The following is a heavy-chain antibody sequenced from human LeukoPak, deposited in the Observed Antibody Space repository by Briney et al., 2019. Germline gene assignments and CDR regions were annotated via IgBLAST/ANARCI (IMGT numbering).Heavy chain of an antibody. CDR2: INWNGGST. CDR3: AKDLKELGYGFSAFDY. D-gene: IGHD5-18*01. J-gene: IGHJ4*02. V-gene: IGHV3-20*04. CDR1: GFTFDDYG. Sequence: PGGSLRLSCAASGFTFDDYGMSWVRQAPGKGLEWVSGINWNGGSTGYADSVKGRFTISRDNAKNTLYLQMNSLRAEDTAVYYCAKDLKELGYGFSAFDYWGQGTLVTVSS.